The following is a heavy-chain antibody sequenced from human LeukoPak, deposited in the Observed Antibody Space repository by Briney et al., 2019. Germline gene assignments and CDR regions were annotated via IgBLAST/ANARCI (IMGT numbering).Heavy chain of an antibody. D-gene: IGHD3-10*01. V-gene: IGHV3-7*04. Sequence: PGGSLRLSCAASGFTFSSYWMSWVRQAPGKGLEWVANIKQDGSEKYYVDSVKGRFTISRDNAKNSLYLQMNSLRAEDTAVYYCARVITMVRGVIRELDYWGQGTLVTVSS. CDR3: ARVITMVRGVIRELDY. CDR1: GFTFSSYW. J-gene: IGHJ4*02. CDR2: IKQDGSEK.